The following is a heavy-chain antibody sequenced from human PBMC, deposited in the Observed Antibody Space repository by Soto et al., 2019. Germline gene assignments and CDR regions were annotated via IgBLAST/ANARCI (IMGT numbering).Heavy chain of an antibody. CDR1: GYTFSNYY. Sequence: ASVKASCKASGYTFSNYYIHCVQQSPGQGLEWMGIINPNGGSTTYAQKFQGRVTMTRDTSTSTVYMELSSLTSEDTALYYCASDGWFSALRIPFGLDVWGQGTTVTVSS. CDR3: ASDGWFSALRIPFGLDV. CDR2: INPNGGST. J-gene: IGHJ6*02. D-gene: IGHD3-3*01. V-gene: IGHV1-46*01.